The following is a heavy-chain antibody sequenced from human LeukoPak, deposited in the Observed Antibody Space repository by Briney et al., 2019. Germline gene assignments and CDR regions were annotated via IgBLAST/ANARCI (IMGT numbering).Heavy chain of an antibody. CDR1: GYTFTGYY. CDR2: ISPNSGGT. Sequence: ASVKVSCKASGYTFTGYYMHWVRQAPGQGLEWMGWISPNSGGTNYAQKFQGRVTMTRDTSISTAYMELSRLRSDDTAVYYCARVRSSGSYPVYRYFDYWGQGTLVTVSS. J-gene: IGHJ4*02. CDR3: ARVRSSGSYPVYRYFDY. D-gene: IGHD1-26*01. V-gene: IGHV1-2*02.